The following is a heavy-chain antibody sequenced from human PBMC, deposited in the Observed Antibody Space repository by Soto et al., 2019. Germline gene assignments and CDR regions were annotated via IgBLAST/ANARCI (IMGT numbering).Heavy chain of an antibody. CDR3: ATDQLGNVALMAPGTNWFDP. CDR1: GFTFSSYG. D-gene: IGHD2-21*01. V-gene: IGHV3-33*01. Sequence: GGSLRLSCAASGFTFSSYGMHWVRQAPGKGLEWVAVIWYDGSNKYYADSVKGRFTISRDNSKNTLYLQMNSLRAEDTAVYYCATDQLGNVALMAPGTNWFDPWGQGTLVTVSS. J-gene: IGHJ5*02. CDR2: IWYDGSNK.